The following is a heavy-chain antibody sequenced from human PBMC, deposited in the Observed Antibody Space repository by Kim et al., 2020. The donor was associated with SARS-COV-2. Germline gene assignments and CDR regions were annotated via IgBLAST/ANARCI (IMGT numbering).Heavy chain of an antibody. CDR3: AGSTGNSYYYGMDV. D-gene: IGHD4-17*01. J-gene: IGHJ6*02. V-gene: IGHV3-21*06. Sequence: ADSVGGRFTISRDNAKNSLYLQMNSLRDEDTAVYYCAGSTGNSYYYGMDVWGQGTTVIVSS.